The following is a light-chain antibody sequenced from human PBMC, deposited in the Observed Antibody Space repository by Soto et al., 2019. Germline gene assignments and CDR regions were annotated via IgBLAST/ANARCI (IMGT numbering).Light chain of an antibody. CDR2: AAS. CDR1: QGVSSN. CDR3: QHANSSPLT. J-gene: IGKJ4*01. Sequence: LTQSPSFLSASLGAGVTITCRASQGVSSNVAWYQLKPGKASNLLSYAASTLQSGVPSRFSGSGSATESTLTSRRLHPEDSATYCWQHANSSPLTFGGGTKVEIK. V-gene: IGKV1-9*01.